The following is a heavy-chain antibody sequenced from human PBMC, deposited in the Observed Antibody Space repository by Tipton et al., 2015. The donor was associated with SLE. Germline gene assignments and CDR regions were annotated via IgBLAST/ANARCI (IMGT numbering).Heavy chain of an antibody. D-gene: IGHD6-13*01. CDR1: GGSISSSSYN. CDR3: ARHQGYSSSWSFDY. Sequence: TLSLTCTVSGGSISSSSYNWGWIRQPPGKGLEWIGYIYYSGSTNYNPSLKSRVTISVDTSKNQFSLKLSSVTAADTAVYFCARHQGYSSSWSFDYWGQGTLVTVSS. V-gene: IGHV4-61*05. J-gene: IGHJ4*02. CDR2: IYYSGST.